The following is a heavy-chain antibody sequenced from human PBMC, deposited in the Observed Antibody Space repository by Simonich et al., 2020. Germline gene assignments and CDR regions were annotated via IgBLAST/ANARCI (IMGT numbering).Heavy chain of an antibody. CDR3: ARHPEYSSNWFDP. V-gene: IGHV4-39*01. CDR1: GGSISSSSYY. Sequence: QLQLQESGPGLVKPSETLSLTCTVSGGSISSSSYYWGWIRQPPGKGLEWIGRIYYSGNTSYNPSLKSRVTISVDTSKNQFSLKLSSVTAADTAVYYCARHPEYSSNWFDPWGQGTLVTVSS. CDR2: IYYSGNT. D-gene: IGHD6-6*01. J-gene: IGHJ5*02.